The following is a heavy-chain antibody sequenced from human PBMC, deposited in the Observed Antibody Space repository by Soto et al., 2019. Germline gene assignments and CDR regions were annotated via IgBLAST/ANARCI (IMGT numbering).Heavy chain of an antibody. J-gene: IGHJ6*02. CDR1: GYTFTSYY. V-gene: IGHV1-46*01. CDR2: INPSGGST. Sequence: ASVKVSCKASGYTFTSYYMHWVRQAPGQGLEWMGIINPSGGSTSYAQKFQGRVTMTRDTSTSTVYMELSSLRSEDTAVYYCAREGGIVVVPAAIASYYYYGMDVWGQGTAVTVSS. CDR3: AREGGIVVVPAAIASYYYYGMDV. D-gene: IGHD2-2*02.